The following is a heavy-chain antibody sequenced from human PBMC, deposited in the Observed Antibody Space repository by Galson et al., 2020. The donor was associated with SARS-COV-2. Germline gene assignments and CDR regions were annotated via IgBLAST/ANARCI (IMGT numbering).Heavy chain of an antibody. CDR3: AREGVLRYFDWAYYYYGMDV. D-gene: IGHD3-9*01. Sequence: SETLSLTCTVSGGSVSSGSYYWSWIRQPPGQGLEWIGYIYYSGSTNYNPSLKSRVTISVDTSKNQFSLKLSSVTAADTAVYYCAREGVLRYFDWAYYYYGMDVWGQGTTVTVSS. CDR1: GGSVSSGSYY. V-gene: IGHV4-61*01. J-gene: IGHJ6*02. CDR2: IYYSGST.